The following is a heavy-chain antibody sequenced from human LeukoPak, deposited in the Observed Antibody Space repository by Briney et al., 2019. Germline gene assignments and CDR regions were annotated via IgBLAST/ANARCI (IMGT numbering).Heavy chain of an antibody. V-gene: IGHV3-23*01. J-gene: IGHJ4*02. CDR1: GLTFSSYA. Sequence: GGSLRLSCAASGLTFSSYAMSWVRQAPGKGLEWVSAISGSGGSTYYADSVKGRFTISRDNSKNTLYLQMNSLRAEDTAVYYCAKAFSSSWDEAYFDYWGQGTLVTVSS. CDR2: ISGSGGST. CDR3: AKAFSSSWDEAYFDY. D-gene: IGHD6-13*01.